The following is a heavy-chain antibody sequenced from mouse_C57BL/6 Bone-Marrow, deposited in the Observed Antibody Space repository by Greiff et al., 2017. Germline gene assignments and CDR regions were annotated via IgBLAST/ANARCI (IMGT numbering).Heavy chain of an antibody. V-gene: IGHV1-55*01. J-gene: IGHJ2*01. CDR2: IYPGGGST. CDR3: ARGDVYDGDY. Sequence: QVQLQQPGAELVKPGASVKMSCKASGYTFTSYWITWVKQRPGQGLEWIGDIYPGGGSTNYNETFKGKATLTVDTSSSTAYMQLSSLTSEDSAVYYCARGDVYDGDYWGQGTTLTVSS. CDR1: GYTFTSYW. D-gene: IGHD2-2*01.